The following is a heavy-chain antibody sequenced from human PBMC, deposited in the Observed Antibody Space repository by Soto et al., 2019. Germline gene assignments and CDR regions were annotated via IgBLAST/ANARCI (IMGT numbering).Heavy chain of an antibody. CDR1: GDSISSSSFY. D-gene: IGHD2-21*01. CDR3: ARRRIVPTTNVDY. J-gene: IGHJ4*02. Sequence: PSETLSLTCTVSGDSISSSSFYWGWIRQPPGKGLEWIGHIFHTGATYQNPTLKRRLRMSVDTSKNQFSLNLSSVTATDTAVYYCARRRIVPTTNVDYWGQGTLVTVSS. CDR2: IFHTGAT. V-gene: IGHV4-39*01.